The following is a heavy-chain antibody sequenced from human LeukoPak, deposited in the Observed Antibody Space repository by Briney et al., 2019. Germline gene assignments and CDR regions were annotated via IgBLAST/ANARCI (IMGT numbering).Heavy chain of an antibody. CDR2: INHSGST. J-gene: IGHJ5*02. CDR1: GGSFSGYY. Sequence: SETLSLTCAVYGGSFSGYYWSWIRQPPGKGLEWIGEINHSGSTNYNPSLKSRVTISVDTSKNQFSLKLSSVTAADTAVYYCARASSGGSCCQNWFDPWGQGTLVTVSS. V-gene: IGHV4-34*01. D-gene: IGHD2-15*01. CDR3: ARASSGGSCCQNWFDP.